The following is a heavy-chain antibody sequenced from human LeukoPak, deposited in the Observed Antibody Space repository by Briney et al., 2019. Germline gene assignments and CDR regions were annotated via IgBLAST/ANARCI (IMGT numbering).Heavy chain of an antibody. D-gene: IGHD1-14*01. CDR2: ISSSSSHI. V-gene: IGHV3-21*01. CDR3: AREVTTGHYYFDY. Sequence: GGSLRLSCAASGFTFGTYSMNWVRQAPGTGLEWVSSISSSSSHIYYADSVKGRFTISRDNAKNSLYLQMNSLRAEDTAVYYCAREVTTGHYYFDYWGQGTLVTVSS. J-gene: IGHJ4*02. CDR1: GFTFGTYS.